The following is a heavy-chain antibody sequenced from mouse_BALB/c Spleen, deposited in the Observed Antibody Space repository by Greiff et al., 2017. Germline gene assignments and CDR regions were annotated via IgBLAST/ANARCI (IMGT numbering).Heavy chain of an antibody. CDR1: GYTFTDYE. D-gene: IGHD2-4*01. CDR3: TRRVITTYLAY. CDR2: IDPETGGT. V-gene: IGHV1-15*01. J-gene: IGHJ3*01. Sequence: VQLQQSGAELVRPGASVTLSCKASGYTFTDYEMHWVKQTPVHGLEWIGAIDPETGGTACNQKFKGKATLTADKSSSTAYMELRSLTSEDSAVYYCTRRVITTYLAYWGQGTLVTVSA.